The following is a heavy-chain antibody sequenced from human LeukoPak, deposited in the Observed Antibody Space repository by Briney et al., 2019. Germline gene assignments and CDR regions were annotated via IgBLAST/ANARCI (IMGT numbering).Heavy chain of an antibody. Sequence: GGSLRLSCAASGFTFSSYWMSWVRQAPGRGLEWVANIKQDGSEKYYVDSVKGRFTISRDNAKNSLYLQMNSLRAENTAVYYCARVGRGEAFDIWGQGTMVTVSS. CDR3: ARVGRGEAFDI. V-gene: IGHV3-7*01. CDR1: GFTFSSYW. J-gene: IGHJ3*02. D-gene: IGHD3-10*01. CDR2: IKQDGSEK.